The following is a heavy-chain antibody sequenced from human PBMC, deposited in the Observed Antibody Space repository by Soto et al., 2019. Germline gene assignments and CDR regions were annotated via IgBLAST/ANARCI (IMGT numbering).Heavy chain of an antibody. CDR2: ILHSGET. Sequence: QVQLQESGPGLVKPSGTLSLTCAVSGDSITNSRWWTWVRQPPGKGLEWIGDILHSGETNYNPSLKSRVFISVDKSRTQFSLRVSSVTAADTAVYYCAYSTGWYRHDVWGQGTLVTVSS. V-gene: IGHV4-4*02. D-gene: IGHD6-19*01. CDR3: AYSTGWYRHDV. J-gene: IGHJ3*01. CDR1: GDSITNSRW.